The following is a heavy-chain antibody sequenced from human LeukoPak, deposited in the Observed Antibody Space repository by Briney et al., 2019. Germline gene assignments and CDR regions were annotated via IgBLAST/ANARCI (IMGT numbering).Heavy chain of an antibody. Sequence: SETLSLTCTVSGAPVSGGSYYWNWIRQSPGKGLEWVGYIYYSGKTDYNPSLKSRVTLSVDTSKNQFSLKLNSMTAADTALYYCARQVGGPGPFDIWGQGTKVTVSS. D-gene: IGHD3-10*01. V-gene: IGHV4-61*01. CDR3: ARQVGGPGPFDI. J-gene: IGHJ3*02. CDR2: IYYSGKT. CDR1: GAPVSGGSYY.